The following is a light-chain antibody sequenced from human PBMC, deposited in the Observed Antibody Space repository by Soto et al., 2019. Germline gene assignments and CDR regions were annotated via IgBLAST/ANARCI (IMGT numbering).Light chain of an antibody. CDR2: GAS. V-gene: IGKV3-20*01. CDR1: QSVSSSY. CDR3: RQYGSSQIT. Sequence: EIVLTQSPGTLSLSPGERATHSCRASQSVSSSYLAWYQQNPGQAPRLLIYGASSRATGIPDRFSGSGSGTDFTLTISRLEPEDFAVYYCRQYGSSQITFGQGTRLEIK. J-gene: IGKJ5*01.